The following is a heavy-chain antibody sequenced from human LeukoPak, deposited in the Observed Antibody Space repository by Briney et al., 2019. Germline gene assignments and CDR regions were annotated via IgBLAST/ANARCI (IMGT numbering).Heavy chain of an antibody. CDR2: IFPKTGGT. CDR1: GYTFTDYY. V-gene: IGHV1-2*02. J-gene: IGHJ4*02. CDR3: ARGTGAPNYFDY. D-gene: IGHD7-27*01. Sequence: ASVTVSCKASGYTFTDYYLHWVRQAPRQGLEWMGWIFPKTGGTNYAQKFQGRVTMTRDTSISTAYMELIGLRSDDTAVFYCARGTGAPNYFDYWGQGTLVTVSS.